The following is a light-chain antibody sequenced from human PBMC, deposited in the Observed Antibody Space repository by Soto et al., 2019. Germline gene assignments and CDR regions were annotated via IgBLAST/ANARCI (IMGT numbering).Light chain of an antibody. CDR3: QRYGISPYT. J-gene: IGKJ2*01. CDR2: GAS. Sequence: EIVLTQSPGTLSLSPGERATLSCRASQSVSSSYLAWYQQKPGQAPRLLIYGASSRATGIPDRFSASGSGTDFTLSIGRLEPEDFAVVYCQRYGISPYTFGQGTKLEMK. CDR1: QSVSSSY. V-gene: IGKV3-20*01.